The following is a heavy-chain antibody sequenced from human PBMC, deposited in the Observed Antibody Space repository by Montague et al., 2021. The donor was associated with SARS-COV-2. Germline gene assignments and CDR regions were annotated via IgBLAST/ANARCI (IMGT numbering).Heavy chain of an antibody. CDR1: GGSISSGRYY. CDR2: IHSSGST. V-gene: IGHV4-39*01. J-gene: IGHJ4*02. D-gene: IGHD6-25*01. CDR3: ARRLGGSGWLDY. Sequence: SETLSLTCTVAGGSISSGRYYWGWIRQPPGKGLVWIGDIHSSGSTYYKSRVTISVDTSKNQFSLKVTSVTAADTAVYYCARRLGGSGWLDYWGQGTLVSVSS.